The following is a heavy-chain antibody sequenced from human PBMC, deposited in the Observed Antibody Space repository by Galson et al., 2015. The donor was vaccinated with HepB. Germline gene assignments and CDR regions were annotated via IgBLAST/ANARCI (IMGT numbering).Heavy chain of an antibody. CDR1: GFTFDDYA. V-gene: IGHV3-9*01. J-gene: IGHJ1*01. Sequence: SLRLSCAASGFTFDDYAMHWVRQAPGKGLEWVSGISWNRGIIGYADSVKGRFTISRDSAKNSLYLQMNSLRAEDTALYYCAKAMTRYFASCQHCGPGTLGTVPS. CDR3: AKAMTRYFASCQH. D-gene: IGHD3-9*01. CDR2: ISWNRGII.